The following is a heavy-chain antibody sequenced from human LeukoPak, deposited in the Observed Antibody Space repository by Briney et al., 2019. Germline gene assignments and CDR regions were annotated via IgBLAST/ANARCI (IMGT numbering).Heavy chain of an antibody. Sequence: GXXLRLSCAASGFTFSSDAMTWVRQAPGEGLEWVSTITGSDDRKYYADSVKGRFTISRDYSKNTVHLQLNSLRAEDTAMYYCAKGPQLYSGYHPDYWGQGTLVTVSS. CDR2: ITGSDDRK. CDR1: GFTFSSDA. V-gene: IGHV3-23*01. D-gene: IGHD5-12*01. CDR3: AKGPQLYSGYHPDY. J-gene: IGHJ4*02.